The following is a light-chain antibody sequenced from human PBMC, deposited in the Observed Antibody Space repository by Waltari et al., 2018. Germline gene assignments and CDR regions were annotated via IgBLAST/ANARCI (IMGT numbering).Light chain of an antibody. Sequence: DIQMTQSPSSLSASVGDRVTITCRASQSISSYLNWYQQKPGKAPKLLIDAASRLQSGVPSRFSGSGSGTDFTLTISSLQPEDFATYYCQQSYSTPPTFGQGTKVEIK. CDR1: QSISSY. CDR2: AAS. CDR3: QQSYSTPPT. J-gene: IGKJ1*01. V-gene: IGKV1-39*01.